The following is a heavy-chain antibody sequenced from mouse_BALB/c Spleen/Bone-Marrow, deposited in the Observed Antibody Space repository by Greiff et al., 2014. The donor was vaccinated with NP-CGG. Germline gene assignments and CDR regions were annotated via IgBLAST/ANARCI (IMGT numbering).Heavy chain of an antibody. CDR2: IDPANGNT. V-gene: IGHV14-3*02. J-gene: IGHJ3*01. Sequence: VQLQQSGAELVQPGASVKLSCTASGFNIKDTYMHWVQQRPEQGLEWIGRIDPANGNTKSDPKFQDKAPITADTSSNTAHLHLSSLTTEDTAVYYCATYDYGSIWGFAYWGQGTLVTVSA. D-gene: IGHD1-1*01. CDR3: ATYDYGSIWGFAY. CDR1: GFNIKDTY.